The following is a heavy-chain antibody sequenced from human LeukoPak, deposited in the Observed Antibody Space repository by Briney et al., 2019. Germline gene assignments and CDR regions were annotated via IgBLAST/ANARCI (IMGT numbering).Heavy chain of an antibody. J-gene: IGHJ4*02. CDR2: VRTDGRNK. CDR1: TFNFNKYG. CDR3: ARDPIAVVGGGSFDY. D-gene: IGHD6-19*01. V-gene: IGHV3-30*02. Sequence: PGGFLRLSCVASTFNFNKYGMHWVRQAPGRALEWVAFVRTDGRNKYYADSVKGRVTISRDKAKNSYYLEMNSLVPEDTAVYYFARDPIAVVGGGSFDYWGQGILVTVSS.